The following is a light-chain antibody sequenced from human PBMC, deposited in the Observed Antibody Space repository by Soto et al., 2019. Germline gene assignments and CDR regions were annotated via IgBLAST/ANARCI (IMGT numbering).Light chain of an antibody. CDR1: QSINTW. CDR3: QQYNTYPYT. V-gene: IGKV1-5*03. CDR2: RAS. Sequence: DIQMTQSPSTLSASVGDRVTITCRASQSINTWLAWYQQKPGKAPNLLIYRASNLESGVPSRFSGSGSGTEFTLTISSLQPDDFATYYCQQYNTYPYTFGQGTKLEIK. J-gene: IGKJ2*01.